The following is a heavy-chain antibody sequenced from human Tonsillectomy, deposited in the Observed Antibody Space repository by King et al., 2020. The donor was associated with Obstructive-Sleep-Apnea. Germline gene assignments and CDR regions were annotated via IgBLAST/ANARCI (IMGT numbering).Heavy chain of an antibody. Sequence: VQLQESGPGLVKPSQTLSLTCTVSGGSISSGGYYWSWIREHPGKGLEWSGDIYYSGRTYYNPSLKRLVTISVDTSKNQFSLKLSSVTAADTAVYYCARDGDARGGMDVWGQGTTVTVSS. V-gene: IGHV4-31*01. CDR3: ARDGDARGGMDV. J-gene: IGHJ6*02. CDR2: IYYSGRT. D-gene: IGHD5-24*01. CDR1: GGSISSGGYY.